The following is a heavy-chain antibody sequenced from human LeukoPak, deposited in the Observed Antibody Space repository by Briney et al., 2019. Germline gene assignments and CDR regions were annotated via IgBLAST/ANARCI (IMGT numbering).Heavy chain of an antibody. Sequence: GESLKISRKGSGYSLTSSWIAWVRPIPGKGLEWMGIIYSGDSDARYSPSFQGQVNISADKSISTAYLQWGSLKASDTGVYYCARHSSIAARDLDYWGQGTLVTVSS. CDR1: GYSLTSSW. V-gene: IGHV5-51*01. D-gene: IGHD6-6*01. J-gene: IGHJ4*02. CDR3: ARHSSIAARDLDY. CDR2: IYSGDSDA.